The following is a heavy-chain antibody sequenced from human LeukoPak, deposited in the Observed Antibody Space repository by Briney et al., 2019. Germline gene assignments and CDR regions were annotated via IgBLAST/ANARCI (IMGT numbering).Heavy chain of an antibody. CDR1: GGSFSGYY. CDR3: ARGRGYYYDSSGYGNWFDP. CDR2: INHSGST. V-gene: IGHV4-34*01. Sequence: SETLSLTCAVYGGSFSGYYWSWIRQPRGKGLEWIGEINHSGSTNYNPSLKSRVTISVDTSKNQFSLKLSSVTAADTAVYYCARGRGYYYDSSGYGNWFDPWGQGTLVTVSS. D-gene: IGHD3-22*01. J-gene: IGHJ5*02.